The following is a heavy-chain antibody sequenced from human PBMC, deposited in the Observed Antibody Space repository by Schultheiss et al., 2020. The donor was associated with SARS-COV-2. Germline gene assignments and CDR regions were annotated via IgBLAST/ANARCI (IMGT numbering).Heavy chain of an antibody. CDR3: ASLENSSGWQTFDY. Sequence: SQTLSLTCTVSGGSISSSSYYWSWIRQPPGKGLEWIGEINHSGSTNYNPSLKSRVTISVDTSKNQFSLKLSSVTAADTAVYYCASLENSSGWQTFDYWGQGTLVTVSS. CDR2: INHSGST. CDR1: GGSISSSSYY. V-gene: IGHV4-39*07. D-gene: IGHD6-19*01. J-gene: IGHJ4*02.